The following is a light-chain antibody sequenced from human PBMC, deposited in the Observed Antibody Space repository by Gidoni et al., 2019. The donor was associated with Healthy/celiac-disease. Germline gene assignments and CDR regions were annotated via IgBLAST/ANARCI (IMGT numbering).Light chain of an antibody. CDR3: SSYTSSSTLVV. V-gene: IGLV2-14*03. CDR2: DVS. J-gene: IGLJ2*01. Sequence: QSALTQPASVSGSPGKSITISCTGTSSDVGGYNYVSWSQQHPGKAPKLMIYDVSNRPSGVSNRFSGSKSGNTASLTISGLQAEDEADYYCSSYTSSSTLVVFGGGTKLTVL. CDR1: SSDVGGYNY.